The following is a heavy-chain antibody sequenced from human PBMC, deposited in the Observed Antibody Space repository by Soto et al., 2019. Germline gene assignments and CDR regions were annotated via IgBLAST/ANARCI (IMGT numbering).Heavy chain of an antibody. V-gene: IGHV4-34*01. CDR2: INHSGST. J-gene: IGHJ4*02. CDR3: ARGGGGSYLKYYFDY. Sequence: SETLSLTCAVYGGSFSGYYWSWIRQPPGKGLEWIGEINHSGSTNYNPSLKSRVTISVDTSKNQFSLKLSSVTAADTAVYYCARGGGGSYLKYYFDYWGQGTPVTVSS. CDR1: GGSFSGYY. D-gene: IGHD2-15*01.